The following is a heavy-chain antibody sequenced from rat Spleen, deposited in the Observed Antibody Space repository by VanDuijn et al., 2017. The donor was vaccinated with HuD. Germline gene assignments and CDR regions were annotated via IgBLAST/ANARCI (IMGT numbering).Heavy chain of an antibody. V-gene: IGHV5-29*01. D-gene: IGHD4-4*01. CDR3: TRRGFLSNWYFDF. CDR1: GFTFSDYY. J-gene: IGHJ1*01. Sequence: EVQLVESDGGLLQPGKSLELSCTASGFTFSDYYMAWVRQAPTKGLEWVATISYDGSSTYYRDSVKGRFTISRDNAERTLYLQMDSLRSEDTATYYCTRRGFLSNWYFDFWGPGTMVTVSS. CDR2: ISYDGSST.